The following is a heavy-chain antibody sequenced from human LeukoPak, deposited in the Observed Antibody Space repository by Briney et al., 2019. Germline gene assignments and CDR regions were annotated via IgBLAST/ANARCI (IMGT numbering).Heavy chain of an antibody. CDR2: ISSNGGST. V-gene: IGHV3-64*01. Sequence: GGSLRLSCAASGFTFSSYAMRWVRQAPGKGLEYVSAISSNGGSTYYANSVKGRFTISRDNSKNTLYLQMGSLRAEDMAVYYCAREWGLTFEPWGQGTLVTVSS. J-gene: IGHJ5*02. CDR3: AREWGLTFEP. CDR1: GFTFSSYA. D-gene: IGHD2-21*02.